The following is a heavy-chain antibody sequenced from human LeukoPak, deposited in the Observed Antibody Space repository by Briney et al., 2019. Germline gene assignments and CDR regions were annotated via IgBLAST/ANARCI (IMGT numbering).Heavy chain of an antibody. CDR1: GFPFRSFS. V-gene: IGHV3-21*01. D-gene: IGHD3-10*01. CDR2: ISSSSTYI. Sequence: GGSLGLSCVASGFPFRSFSMNWVRQAPGKGLEWVSSISSSSTYIYYADSVKGRFTISRDNAKNSLYLQMNSLRVEDTAVYYCARAEDSGSSFDYWGQGTLVTVSS. J-gene: IGHJ4*02. CDR3: ARAEDSGSSFDY.